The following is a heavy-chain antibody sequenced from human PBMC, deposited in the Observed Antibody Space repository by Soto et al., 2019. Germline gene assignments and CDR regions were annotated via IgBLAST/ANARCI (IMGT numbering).Heavy chain of an antibody. CDR1: GGTFSSYT. CDR2: IIPILGIA. D-gene: IGHD3-10*01. Sequence: GASVKVSCKASGGTFSSYTISWVRQAPGQGLEWMGRIIPILGIANYAQKFQGRVTITADKSTSTAYMELSSLRSEDTDVYYCASLAYYGSGSYYNLARFDYWGQGTLVTVSS. CDR3: ASLAYYGSGSYYNLARFDY. V-gene: IGHV1-69*02. J-gene: IGHJ4*02.